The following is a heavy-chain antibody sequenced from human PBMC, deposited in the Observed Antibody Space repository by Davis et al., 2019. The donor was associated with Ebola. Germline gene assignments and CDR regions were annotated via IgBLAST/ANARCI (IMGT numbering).Heavy chain of an antibody. CDR3: AKNQGREVYSYHMDV. V-gene: IGHV3-30*18. Sequence: GESLKISCAASGFTFSLLAMHWVRQAPGKGLKWVAVISRDGSNSHYAESVKGRFTISRDNSKSTLFLQMNSLRAEDTAVYYCAKNQGREVYSYHMDVWGTGTTVTVS. J-gene: IGHJ6*03. CDR2: ISRDGSNS. CDR1: GFTFSLLA.